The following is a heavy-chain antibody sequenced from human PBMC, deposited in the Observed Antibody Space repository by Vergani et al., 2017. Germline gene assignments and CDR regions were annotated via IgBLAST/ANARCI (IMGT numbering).Heavy chain of an antibody. Sequence: QVQLAESGPGLVKPSETLSLTCTVSGGSISSYYWSWIRQPPGKGLEWIGYIYYSGSTNYNPSLKSRVTISVDTSKNQFSLKLSSVTAADTAVYYCARFLTGTTIYYYYGMDVWGQGTTVTVSS. CDR2: IYYSGST. J-gene: IGHJ6*02. V-gene: IGHV4-59*01. CDR3: ARFLTGTTIYYYYGMDV. CDR1: GGSISSYY. D-gene: IGHD1-20*01.